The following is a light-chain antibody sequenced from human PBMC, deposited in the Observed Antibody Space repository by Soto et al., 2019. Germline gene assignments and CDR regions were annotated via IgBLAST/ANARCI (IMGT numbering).Light chain of an antibody. CDR2: DGS. CDR1: HDISDY. V-gene: IGKV1-33*01. J-gene: IGKJ5*01. CDR3: QQYDSVFT. Sequence: DVQMTQSPSSLSASVGDRVTITCHASHDISDYLNWYQHKPGEAPKLLIYDGSKLEAGVPSRFSESGSGTDFTFAISSLQAEDIATYFCQQYDSVFTFGQGTRLEI.